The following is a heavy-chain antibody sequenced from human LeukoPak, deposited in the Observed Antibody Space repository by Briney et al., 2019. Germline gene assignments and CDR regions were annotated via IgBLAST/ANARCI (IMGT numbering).Heavy chain of an antibody. CDR1: GYTFTGYY. J-gene: IGHJ4*02. CDR3: ASYYDSSGYHPSRFDY. V-gene: IGHV1-2*02. CDR2: INPASGAT. D-gene: IGHD3-22*01. Sequence: GASVKVSCKASGYTFTGYYMHWVRQAPGQGLEWMGWINPASGATYYAQKFQDRVTMTRDTFITTGYMELSRLISDDTAMYYCASYYDSSGYHPSRFDYWGQGTLVTVSS.